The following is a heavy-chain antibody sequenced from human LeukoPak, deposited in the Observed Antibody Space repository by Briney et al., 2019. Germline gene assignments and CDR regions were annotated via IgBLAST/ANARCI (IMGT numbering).Heavy chain of an antibody. Sequence: PSETLSLTCTVSGDSIGSSDNCCGWIRQPPGKGLEWIGSCYYSRNTYYNPSLKSRVTISVDTSKNQLSLTLTSVSATDTAVYYCARHPHYYYDNSARWGQGTLVTVSS. J-gene: IGHJ4*02. CDR3: ARHPHYYYDNSAR. CDR2: CYYSRNT. V-gene: IGHV4-39*01. CDR1: GDSIGSSDNC. D-gene: IGHD3-22*01.